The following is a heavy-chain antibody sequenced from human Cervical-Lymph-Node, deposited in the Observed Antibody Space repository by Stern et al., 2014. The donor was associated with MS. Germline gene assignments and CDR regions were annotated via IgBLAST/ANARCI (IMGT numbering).Heavy chain of an antibody. CDR2: FDPSGGNT. CDR1: GYTFTTYS. V-gene: IGHV1-46*01. CDR3: ARVLSLATSDS. Sequence: DQLVESGAEIRKPGASVKISCEASGYTFTTYSMHWVRQAPGQGLEWVAVFDPSGGNTTYAQRFQGRVTVTGDTSTSTVYMELTGLRSEDTAVYYCARVLSLATSDSWGQGTLVIVSS. J-gene: IGHJ4*02. D-gene: IGHD1-1*01.